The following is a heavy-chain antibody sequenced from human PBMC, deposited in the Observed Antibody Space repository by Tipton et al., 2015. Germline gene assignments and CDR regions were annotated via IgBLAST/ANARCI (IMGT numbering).Heavy chain of an antibody. CDR1: GGSISSNSYY. CDR3: ARHLFNRAYYVFDAFDI. Sequence: LRLSCTVSGGSISSNSYYWGWIRQPPGKGLEWIGSIYYTGSTYYNPSLRSRVTISVDTSKNQFSLNLNSVTAADTAVYYCARHLFNRAYYVFDAFDIWGQGTMVTVSS. D-gene: IGHD3-10*01. CDR2: IYYTGST. J-gene: IGHJ3*02. V-gene: IGHV4-39*01.